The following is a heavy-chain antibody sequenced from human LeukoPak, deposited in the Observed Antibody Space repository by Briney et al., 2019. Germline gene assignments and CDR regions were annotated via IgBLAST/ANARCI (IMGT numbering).Heavy chain of an antibody. CDR3: ASNSDYDPENYYYYYGMDV. J-gene: IGHJ6*02. CDR2: IYTSGST. D-gene: IGHD3-16*01. CDR1: GGSISSYY. V-gene: IGHV4-4*07. Sequence: PSETLSLTCTVSGGSISSYYWSWIRQPAGKRLEWIGRIYTSGSTNYNPSLKSRVTMSVDTSKNQFSLKLSSVTAADTAVYYCASNSDYDPENYYYYYGMDVWGQGTTVTVSS.